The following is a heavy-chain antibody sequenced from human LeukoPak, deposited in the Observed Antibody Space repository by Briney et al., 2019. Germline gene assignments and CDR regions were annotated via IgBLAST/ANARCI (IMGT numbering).Heavy chain of an antibody. Sequence: SQTLSLTCALSGDSVSSNSGAWNWIRQSPSRGLEWLGRTYYRSKWYNDYAVSVKSRITINADTSKNQFSLQLNSVTSEDTAVYYCAKFSGWSGESDYWGQGTLVTASS. CDR3: AKFSGWSGESDY. CDR2: TYYRSKWYN. CDR1: GDSVSSNSGA. J-gene: IGHJ4*02. V-gene: IGHV6-1*01. D-gene: IGHD6-19*01.